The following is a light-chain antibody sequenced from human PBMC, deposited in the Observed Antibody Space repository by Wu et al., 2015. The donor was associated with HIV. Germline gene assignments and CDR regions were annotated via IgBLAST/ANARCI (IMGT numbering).Light chain of an antibody. CDR1: QSVSSSY. J-gene: IGKJ1*01. V-gene: IGKV3-20*01. CDR2: GAS. CDR3: QHYDPSSPWT. Sequence: EIVLTQSPGTLSLSPGERATLSCRASQSVSSSYLAWYQQKPGQAPRLLIYGASSRATGVPDRFSGSASGIDFTLTISRLEAEDFAVYYCQHYDPSSPWTFGQGTRVEIK.